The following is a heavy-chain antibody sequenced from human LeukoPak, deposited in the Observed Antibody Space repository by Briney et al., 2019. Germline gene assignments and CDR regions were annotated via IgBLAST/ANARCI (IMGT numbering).Heavy chain of an antibody. V-gene: IGHV3-23*01. CDR2: ISSSGDST. CDR1: GLTFSSYA. J-gene: IGHJ3*01. D-gene: IGHD6-19*01. CDR3: AKDQGSSSGWYSRDGFAL. Sequence: GGSLRLSCAGSGLTFSSYAMSWVRQAPGKGLEWVSGISSSGDSTFYADPVKGRFTISRDNSKNTLYLQMNSLRAEDTAVYYCAKDQGSSSGWYSRDGFALWGRGTMVTVSS.